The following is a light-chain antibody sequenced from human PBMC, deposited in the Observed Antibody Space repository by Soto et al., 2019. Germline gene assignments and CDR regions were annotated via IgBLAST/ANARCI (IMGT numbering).Light chain of an antibody. Sequence: QSALTQPASVSGSPGQSITISCTGTSSDVGGYNYVSWYQQHPGKAPKLMIFDVSNRPSGGSNRFSGSKSGNTASLTISGLQAEDEADYSCSSYTRSSTLYVFGTGTKLTVL. CDR2: DVS. CDR1: SSDVGGYNY. V-gene: IGLV2-14*01. J-gene: IGLJ1*01. CDR3: SSYTRSSTLYV.